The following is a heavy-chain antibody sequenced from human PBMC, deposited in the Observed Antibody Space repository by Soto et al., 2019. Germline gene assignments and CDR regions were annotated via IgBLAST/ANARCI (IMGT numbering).Heavy chain of an antibody. D-gene: IGHD1-1*01. CDR3: ARQGGSVRTTKYGLDV. CDR2: IYPDDSDT. Sequence: GESLKISCKGSGYSFSSYWIGWVRQMPGKGLEWMGIIYPDDSDTTYNAPFQGQVTISADKSISTTYLQWRSLKASDTAIYYCARQGGSVRTTKYGLDVWGQGTTVTVSS. J-gene: IGHJ6*02. CDR1: GYSFSSYW. V-gene: IGHV5-51*01.